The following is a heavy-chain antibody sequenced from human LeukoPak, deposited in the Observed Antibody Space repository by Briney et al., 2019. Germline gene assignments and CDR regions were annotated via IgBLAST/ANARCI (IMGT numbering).Heavy chain of an antibody. CDR1: GYSISSGYY. Sequence: PSETLSLTCAVSGYSISSGYYWGCIRQPPGKGLEWIGSIYHSGSTYYNPSLKSRVTISVDTSKNQFSLKLSSVTAADTAVYYCARDHCSGGSCYSPAMDVWGKGTTVTVSS. J-gene: IGHJ6*04. D-gene: IGHD2-15*01. V-gene: IGHV4-38-2*02. CDR3: ARDHCSGGSCYSPAMDV. CDR2: IYHSGST.